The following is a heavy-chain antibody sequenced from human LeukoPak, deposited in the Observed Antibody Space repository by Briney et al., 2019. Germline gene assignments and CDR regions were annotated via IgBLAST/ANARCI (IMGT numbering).Heavy chain of an antibody. D-gene: IGHD3-3*01. CDR1: GFTFSSYS. CDR3: ARDKTYSDFWL. J-gene: IGHJ4*02. V-gene: IGHV3-48*01. Sequence: PGGSLRLSCAASGFTFSSYSMNWVRQAPGKGLEWISYISSDSSTVYFADSVKGRFTISRDNAKNSLYLQMNSLRAEDTAVYFCARDKTYSDFWLWGQRTLVTVSS. CDR2: ISSDSSTV.